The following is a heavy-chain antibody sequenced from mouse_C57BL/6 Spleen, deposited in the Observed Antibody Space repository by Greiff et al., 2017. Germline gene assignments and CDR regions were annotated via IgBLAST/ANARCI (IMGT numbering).Heavy chain of an antibody. CDR1: GFSLTSYG. D-gene: IGHD2-4*01. V-gene: IGHV2-9*01. CDR2: IWGGGST. CDR3: AKQGGYYDYDGVYWYFDV. J-gene: IGHJ1*03. Sequence: VKLMESGPGLVAPSQSLSITCTVSGFSLTSYGVDWVRQPPGKGLEWLGVIWGGGSTNYNSALMSRLSISKDNSKSQVFLKMNSLQTDDTAMYYCAKQGGYYDYDGVYWYFDVWGTGTTVTVSS.